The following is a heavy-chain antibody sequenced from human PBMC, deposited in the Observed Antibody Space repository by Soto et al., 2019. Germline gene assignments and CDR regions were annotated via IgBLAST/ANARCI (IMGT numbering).Heavy chain of an antibody. CDR1: GFTFSSYA. V-gene: IGHV3-30-3*01. J-gene: IGHJ6*02. CDR2: ISYDGSNK. CDR3: ARSVSRYYYYGMDV. D-gene: IGHD4-17*01. Sequence: GGSLKLSCAASGFTFSSYAMHWVRQAPGKGLEWVAVISYDGSNKYYADSVKGRFTISRDNSKNTLYLQMNSLRAEDTAVYYCARSVSRYYYYGMDVWGQGTTVTVSS.